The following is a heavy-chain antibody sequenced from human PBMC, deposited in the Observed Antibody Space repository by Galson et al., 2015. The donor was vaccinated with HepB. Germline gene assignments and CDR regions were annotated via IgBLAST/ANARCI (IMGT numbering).Heavy chain of an antibody. CDR3: TREPGEPWLVPSYYFYY. D-gene: IGHD6-19*01. CDR2: IRAKASGGTR. Sequence: SLRLSCAVSGFTFDDYAMSWFRQAPGKGLEWVGFIRAKASGGTRQYASSVKGRFTISRDDSKSIAYLQMNSLKTEDTAMYYCTREPGEPWLVPSYYFYYWGQGTLVTVSS. V-gene: IGHV3-49*03. J-gene: IGHJ4*02. CDR1: GFTFDDYA.